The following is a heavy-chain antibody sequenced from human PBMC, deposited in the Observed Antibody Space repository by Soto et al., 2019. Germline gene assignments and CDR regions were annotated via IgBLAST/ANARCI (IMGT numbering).Heavy chain of an antibody. CDR3: ARGLDGYSYGYGRTNAFDI. Sequence: ASVKVSCKASGYTFTSYGISWVRQAPGQGLEWMGWISAYNGNTNYAQKLQGRVTMTTDTSTSTAYMELRSLRSDDTAVYYCARGLDGYSYGYGRTNAFDIWGQGTMVTVSS. J-gene: IGHJ3*02. CDR2: ISAYNGNT. CDR1: GYTFTSYG. V-gene: IGHV1-18*01. D-gene: IGHD5-18*01.